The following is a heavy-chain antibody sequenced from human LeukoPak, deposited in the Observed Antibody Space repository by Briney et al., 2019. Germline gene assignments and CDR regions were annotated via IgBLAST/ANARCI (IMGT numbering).Heavy chain of an antibody. V-gene: IGHV4-39*06. D-gene: IGHD3-10*01. CDR1: GGSISSSSYY. CDR3: AGDPGFGEFDY. J-gene: IGHJ4*02. Sequence: SETLSLTCTVSGGSISSSSYYWGWIRQPPGKGLEWVGSIYYSGSTYYNPSLKSRVPISIATSKNQFNLKPWSVTAADTAVYYCAGDPGFGEFDYWGQGTLVTVSS. CDR2: IYYSGST.